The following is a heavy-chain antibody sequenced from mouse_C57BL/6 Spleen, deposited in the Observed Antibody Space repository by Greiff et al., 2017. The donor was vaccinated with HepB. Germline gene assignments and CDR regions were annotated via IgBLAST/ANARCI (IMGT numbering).Heavy chain of an antibody. D-gene: IGHD2-13*01. CDR2: IYPGDGDT. Sequence: QVQLQQSGAELVKPGASVKISCKASGYAFSSYWMNWVKQRPGKGLEWIGQIYPGDGDTNYNGKFKGKATQTADKYSSTAYMQHSSLTSEDSAVYDCARGGGESYIDYWGQGTTLTVSS. CDR1: GYAFSSYW. V-gene: IGHV1-80*01. J-gene: IGHJ2*01. CDR3: ARGGGESYIDY.